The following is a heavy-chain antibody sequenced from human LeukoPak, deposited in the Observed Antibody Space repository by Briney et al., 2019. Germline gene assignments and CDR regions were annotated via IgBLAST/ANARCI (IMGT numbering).Heavy chain of an antibody. Sequence: SETLSLTCTVSGGSISSSSYYWGWIRQPPGKGLEWIGSIYYSGSTYYNPSLKSRVTISVDTSKNQFSLKLSSVTAADTAVYYCASPTPGGVYSDDYWGQGTLVTVSS. CDR3: ASPTPGGVYSDDY. CDR1: GGSISSSSYY. CDR2: IYYSGST. J-gene: IGHJ4*02. D-gene: IGHD2-8*02. V-gene: IGHV4-39*01.